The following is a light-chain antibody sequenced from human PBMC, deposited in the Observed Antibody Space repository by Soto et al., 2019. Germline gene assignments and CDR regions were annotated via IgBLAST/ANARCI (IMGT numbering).Light chain of an antibody. CDR3: QQRSNGPST. Sequence: EIVLTQSPATLSLSPGDRATLSCRASQSVSSYLAWYQQKPGQAPRLLIYDASNRAAGIPARFSGSGSGTDFTLTITSLEPEDFAVYYCQQRSNGPSTFGGGTKVESK. CDR2: DAS. J-gene: IGKJ4*01. V-gene: IGKV3-11*01. CDR1: QSVSSY.